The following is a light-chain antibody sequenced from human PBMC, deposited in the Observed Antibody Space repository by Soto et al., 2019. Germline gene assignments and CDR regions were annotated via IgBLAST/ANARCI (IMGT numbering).Light chain of an antibody. CDR3: QQRHMWPIT. V-gene: IGKV3-11*01. CDR2: DAY. CDR1: QSFRGL. J-gene: IGKJ5*01. Sequence: EVVLTQSPVTLSLSPGERATLSCRASQSFRGLLAWYQQKPGQAPRLLIYDAYNRATGIPPRFSGSGSGTDFXLXIXXXXXXXXXVYYCQQRHMWPITFGQGTRLX.